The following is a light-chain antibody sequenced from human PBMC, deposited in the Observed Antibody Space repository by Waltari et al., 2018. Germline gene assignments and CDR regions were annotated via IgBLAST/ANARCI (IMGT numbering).Light chain of an antibody. CDR2: GAS. V-gene: IGKV1-27*01. CDR1: QDISNF. J-gene: IGKJ4*01. Sequence: DMQMTQSPSSLSVSVGDRVTITCRASQDISNFLAWYQQKPGKVPKFLIYGASSLQSCVPSRFSGSGSGTDFTLTINSLHPEDVGVYYCQKYDSAPLTFGGGTRVDIK. CDR3: QKYDSAPLT.